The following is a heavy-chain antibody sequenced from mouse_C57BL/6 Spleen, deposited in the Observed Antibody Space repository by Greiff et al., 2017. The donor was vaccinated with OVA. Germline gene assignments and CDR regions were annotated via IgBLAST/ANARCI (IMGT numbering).Heavy chain of an antibody. J-gene: IGHJ1*03. Sequence: EVQLQQSGTVLARPGASVKMSCKTSGYTFTSYWMHWVKQRPGQGLEWIGAIYPGNSDTSYNQKFKGKAKLTAVTSASTAYMELSSLTNEDSAVYYCTRAELRHWYFDVWGTGTTVTVSS. CDR3: TRAELRHWYFDV. V-gene: IGHV1-5*01. CDR2: IYPGNSDT. CDR1: GYTFTSYW. D-gene: IGHD1-1*01.